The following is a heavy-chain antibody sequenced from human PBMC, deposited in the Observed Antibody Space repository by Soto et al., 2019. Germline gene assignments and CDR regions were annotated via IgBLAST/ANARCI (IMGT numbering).Heavy chain of an antibody. CDR3: ARIEFSTYYYDSSGPTVSFGY. CDR2: IYHSGST. CDR1: GGSFSGYY. V-gene: IGHV4-34*01. J-gene: IGHJ4*02. Sequence: SETLSLTCAVYGGSFSGYYWSWIRQPPGKGLEWIGSIYHSGSTYYNPSLKSRVTISVDTSKNQFSLKLSSVTAADTAVYYCARIEFSTYYYDSSGPTVSFGYWGQGTLVTVSS. D-gene: IGHD3-22*01.